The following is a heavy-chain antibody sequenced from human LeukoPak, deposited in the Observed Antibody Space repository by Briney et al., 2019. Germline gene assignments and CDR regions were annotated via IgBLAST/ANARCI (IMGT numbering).Heavy chain of an antibody. CDR3: ATLPGGWLVQDY. CDR1: GYTLTELS. CDR2: FYPEDGET. V-gene: IGHV1-24*01. D-gene: IGHD6-19*01. J-gene: IGHJ4*02. Sequence: ASVTVSCKVSGYTLTELSMHWVRQAPGKGLEGMGGFYPEDGETIYAQKFQGRVTMTEDTSTDTAYMELSSLRSEDTAVYYCATLPGGWLVQDYWGQGTLVTVSS.